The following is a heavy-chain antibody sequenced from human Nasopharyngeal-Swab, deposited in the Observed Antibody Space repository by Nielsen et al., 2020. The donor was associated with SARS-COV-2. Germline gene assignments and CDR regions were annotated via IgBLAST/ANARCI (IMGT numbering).Heavy chain of an antibody. V-gene: IGHV4-34*01. D-gene: IGHD4-17*01. CDR1: GGSFTTYS. Sequence: GSLRLSCAVYGGSFTTYSWIWVRQPPGKGLEWIGEINHIGSTNYNTYNPSLNSRVTISLATSKNQFSLTLTSVTAADTAIYFCARGRYYGDYDYWGRGALVTVSS. CDR2: INHIGST. CDR3: ARGRYYGDYDY. J-gene: IGHJ4*02.